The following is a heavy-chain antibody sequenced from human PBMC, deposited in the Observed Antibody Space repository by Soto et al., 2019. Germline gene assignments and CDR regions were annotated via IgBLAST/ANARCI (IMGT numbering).Heavy chain of an antibody. CDR3: TSPGYSYGPESGPSDY. D-gene: IGHD5-18*01. V-gene: IGHV3-49*03. CDR1: GFTFGDYA. Sequence: PGGSLRLSCTASGFTFGDYAMSWFRQAPGKGLEWVGFIRSKAYGGATEYAASVKGRFTISRDDSKSIAYLQMNSLKTEDTAVYYCTSPGYSYGPESGPSDYWGQGTLVTVSS. J-gene: IGHJ4*02. CDR2: IRSKAYGGAT.